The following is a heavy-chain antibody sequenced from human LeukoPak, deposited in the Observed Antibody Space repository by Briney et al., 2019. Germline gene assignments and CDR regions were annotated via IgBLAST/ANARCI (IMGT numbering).Heavy chain of an antibody. V-gene: IGHV4-61*05. D-gene: IGHD3-9*01. J-gene: IGHJ4*02. CDR3: ARGKGVRYFDWLFPFDY. Sequence: SETLSLTCTVSGGSIRSSDHYWAWIRQPPGKGLEWIGYIYYSGSTNYNPSLKSRVTISVDTSKNQFSLKLSSVTAADTAVYYCARGKGVRYFDWLFPFDYWGQGTLVTVSS. CDR1: GGSIRSSDHY. CDR2: IYYSGST.